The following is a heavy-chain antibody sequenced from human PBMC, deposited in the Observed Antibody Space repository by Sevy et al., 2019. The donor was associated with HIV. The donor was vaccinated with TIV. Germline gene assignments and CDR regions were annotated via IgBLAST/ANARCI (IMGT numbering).Heavy chain of an antibody. D-gene: IGHD6-6*01. J-gene: IGHJ4*02. CDR3: ARDVEYSSSKVDY. CDR1: GFTFSSYS. V-gene: IGHV3-21*01. Sequence: GGSLRLSCAASGFTFSSYSMNWVRQAPGKGLEWVSSISSSSSYINYADSVKGRFTISRDNSKNSLYLQMNSMRAEDTAVYYCARDVEYSSSKVDYWGQGTLVTVSS. CDR2: ISSSSSYI.